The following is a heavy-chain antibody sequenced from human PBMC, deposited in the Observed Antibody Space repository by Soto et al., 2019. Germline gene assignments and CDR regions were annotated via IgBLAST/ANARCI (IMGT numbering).Heavy chain of an antibody. Sequence: GSLRLSCAASGFTFSSYSMNWVRQAPGKGLEWVSSISSSSSYIYYADSVKGRFTISRDNAKNSLYLQMNSLRAEDTAVYYCARDIVVVVAAAYYYYGMDVWGQGTTVTVSS. CDR2: ISSSSSYI. V-gene: IGHV3-21*01. CDR3: ARDIVVVVAAAYYYYGMDV. J-gene: IGHJ6*02. D-gene: IGHD2-15*01. CDR1: GFTFSSYS.